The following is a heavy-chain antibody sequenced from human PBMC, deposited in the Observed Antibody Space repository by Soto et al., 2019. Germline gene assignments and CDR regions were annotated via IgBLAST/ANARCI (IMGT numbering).Heavy chain of an antibody. V-gene: IGHV5-51*01. Sequence: GESLKISCRGSWYSFITYWIGWVRQMPGKGLEWMGIIYPGDSDIRYSPSFQGQVIISADRSISTAYLQWTSLKASDAAMYYCVRQRALDSSGHYSDFWGQGTQVTVSS. CDR2: IYPGDSDI. J-gene: IGHJ4*02. CDR1: WYSFITYW. D-gene: IGHD3-22*01. CDR3: VRQRALDSSGHYSDF.